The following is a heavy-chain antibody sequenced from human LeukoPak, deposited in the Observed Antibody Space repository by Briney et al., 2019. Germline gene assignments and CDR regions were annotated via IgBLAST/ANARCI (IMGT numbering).Heavy chain of an antibody. D-gene: IGHD1-26*01. J-gene: IGHJ5*02. V-gene: IGHV4-59*13. Sequence: PSETLSLTCTVSGGSISSYYWSWIRQPPGKGLEWIGYIYYSGSTNYNPSLKSRVTISVDTSKNQFSLKLSSVTAADTAVYYCARGLEWEQGWFDPWGQGTLVTVSS. CDR3: ARGLEWEQGWFDP. CDR2: IYYSGST. CDR1: GGSISSYY.